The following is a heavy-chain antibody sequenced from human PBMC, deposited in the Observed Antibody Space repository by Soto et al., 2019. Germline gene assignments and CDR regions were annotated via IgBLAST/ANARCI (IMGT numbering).Heavy chain of an antibody. CDR1: GYTFTSYA. V-gene: IGHV1-3*01. J-gene: IGHJ5*02. D-gene: IGHD6-19*01. CDR3: ARTEVAGSTYNWFAP. Sequence: ASVKVSCKASGYTFTSYAIHWVRQAPLQMLEWMVCINAGNGNTKYSQKFQGRVTITRDTSASTAYMELSSLRSEDTAVYYCARTEVAGSTYNWFAPWGQGTMVTLSS. CDR2: INAGNGNT.